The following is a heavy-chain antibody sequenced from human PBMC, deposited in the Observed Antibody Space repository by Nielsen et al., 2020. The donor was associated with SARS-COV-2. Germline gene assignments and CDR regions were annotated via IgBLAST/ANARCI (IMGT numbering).Heavy chain of an antibody. CDR2: ISGSGGST. Sequence: LTCAASGFTFSSYSMSWVRQAPGKGLEWVSAISGSGGSTYYADSVKGRFTISRDNSKNTLYLQMNSLRAEDTAVYCCAKSDGYSSGWYGGFDPWGQGTLVTVSS. CDR1: GFTFSSYS. D-gene: IGHD6-19*01. J-gene: IGHJ5*02. CDR3: AKSDGYSSGWYGGFDP. V-gene: IGHV3-23*01.